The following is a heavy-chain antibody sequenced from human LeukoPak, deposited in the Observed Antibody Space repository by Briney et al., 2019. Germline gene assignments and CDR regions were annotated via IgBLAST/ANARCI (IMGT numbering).Heavy chain of an antibody. Sequence: PSETLSLTCTASGGSISSSSYSWGWLRQPPGKGLEWIGTIYYSGSTYYNPSLKSRVTISVDTSKNQFSLKLTSVTAADTAVYYCARGRAAAGQYDFDYWGQGTLVTVSS. V-gene: IGHV4-39*01. CDR3: ARGRAAAGQYDFDY. J-gene: IGHJ4*02. D-gene: IGHD6-13*01. CDR2: IYYSGST. CDR1: GGSISSSSYS.